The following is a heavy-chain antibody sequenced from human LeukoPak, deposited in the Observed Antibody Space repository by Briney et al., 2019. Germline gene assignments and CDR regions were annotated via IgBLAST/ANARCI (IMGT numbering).Heavy chain of an antibody. V-gene: IGHV3-7*05. CDR2: IKEDGTKL. Sequence: GGSLRLSCAASGFTFSTSWMTWVRQAPGKGLEWVATIKEDGTKLDYAGSVRGRFTISRDNARNSLFLQMNSLRAEDTAVYFCARDAAYSSFDYWGQGTLVTVSS. CDR1: GFTFSTSW. D-gene: IGHD4-11*01. CDR3: ARDAAYSSFDY. J-gene: IGHJ4*02.